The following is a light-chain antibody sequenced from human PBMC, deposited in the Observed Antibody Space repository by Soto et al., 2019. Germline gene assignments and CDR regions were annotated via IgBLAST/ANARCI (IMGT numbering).Light chain of an antibody. Sequence: IQMTQSPSTLSASVGDTVTITCRASQSVSDALAWYQQKPGEAPKLLIYAASTLPSGVPSRFSGSGSGTNFTLTIASLQPDDFATYYCQQFRSFPITFGQGTRLEIK. V-gene: IGKV1-5*01. CDR3: QQFRSFPIT. CDR2: AAS. CDR1: QSVSDA. J-gene: IGKJ5*01.